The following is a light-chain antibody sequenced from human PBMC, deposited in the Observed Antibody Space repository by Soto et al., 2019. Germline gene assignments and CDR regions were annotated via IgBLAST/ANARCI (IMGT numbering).Light chain of an antibody. CDR2: DAS. CDR3: QQRSNWPIT. V-gene: IGKV3-11*01. Sequence: EIVLTQSPATRSFFPWGIATLSCRASQSVSTYVTYLAWYQQKPGQAPRLLIYDASNRATGIPARFSGSGSGTDFTLTISSLEPEDFAVYYCQQRSNWPITFGQGTRLEIK. J-gene: IGKJ5*01. CDR1: QSVSTY.